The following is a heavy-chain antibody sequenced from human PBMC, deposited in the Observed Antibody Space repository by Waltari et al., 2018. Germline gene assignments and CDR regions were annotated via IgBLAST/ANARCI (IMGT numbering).Heavy chain of an antibody. Sequence: EVQLVESGGGLVQPGGSLRLSCAASGFTFSSYWMSWVRQAPGKGLEWVANIKPDGSEKYYVDSVKGRFTISRDNAKNSLYLQMNSLRAEDTAVYYCARVRRGYSFGFDYWGQGTLVTVSS. CDR1: GFTFSSYW. CDR3: ARVRRGYSFGFDY. V-gene: IGHV3-7*03. J-gene: IGHJ4*02. D-gene: IGHD5-18*01. CDR2: IKPDGSEK.